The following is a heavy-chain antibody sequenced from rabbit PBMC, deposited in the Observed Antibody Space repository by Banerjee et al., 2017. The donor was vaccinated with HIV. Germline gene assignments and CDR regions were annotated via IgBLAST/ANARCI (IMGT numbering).Heavy chain of an antibody. J-gene: IGHJ4*01. Sequence: QSLEASGGDLVQPEGSLTLTCTASGFSFSISHYMCWVRQAPGKGLEWIGCIYTGDGSTYYASWVNGRFTTSKTSSTTVTLQMTSLTAADTATYFCARGLLIGDLWGPGTLVTVS. CDR2: IYTGDGST. V-gene: IGHV1S40*01. D-gene: IGHD4-2*01. CDR1: GFSFSISHY. CDR3: ARGLLIGDL.